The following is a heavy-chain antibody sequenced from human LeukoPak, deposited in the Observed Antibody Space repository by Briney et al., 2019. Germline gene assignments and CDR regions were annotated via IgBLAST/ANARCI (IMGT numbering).Heavy chain of an antibody. CDR3: ARVFYDSSGYYDAFDI. CDR2: INPNSGGT. V-gene: IGHV1-2*02. Sequence: GASVKVSCKASGYTFTGYYMHWVRQAPGQGLEWMGWINPNSGGTNYAQKFQGRVTMTRDTSISTAYMELSRLRSDDTAVYYCARVFYDSSGYYDAFDIWGQGTMVTVSS. D-gene: IGHD3-22*01. CDR1: GYTFTGYY. J-gene: IGHJ3*02.